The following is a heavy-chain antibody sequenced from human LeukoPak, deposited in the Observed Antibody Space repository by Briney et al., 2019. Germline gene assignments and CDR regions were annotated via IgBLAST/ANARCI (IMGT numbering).Heavy chain of an antibody. Sequence: AGGSLRLSCAASGITVSTNYMSWVRQAPGKGLEWVSAISGSGGSTYYADSVKGRFTISRDNSKNALYLQMNSLRAEDTAVYYCAKRIQSALATGYWGQGTLVTVSS. CDR3: AKRIQSALATGY. D-gene: IGHD5-18*01. CDR2: ISGSGGST. CDR1: GITVSTNY. J-gene: IGHJ4*02. V-gene: IGHV3-23*01.